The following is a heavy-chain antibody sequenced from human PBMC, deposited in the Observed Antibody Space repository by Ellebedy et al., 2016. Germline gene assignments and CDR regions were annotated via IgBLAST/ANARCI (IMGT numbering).Heavy chain of an antibody. Sequence: GESLKIPXTASGFTFGDYDLTWLRQAPGKRLEWVGFIRSQPYGGTSEYAASVKGRFTISRDDSKNIAYLQMNSLKSEDTAVYYCSRKAGSTGNFFYYMDVWGKGTTVNVSS. D-gene: IGHD2-2*01. V-gene: IGHV3-49*03. J-gene: IGHJ6*03. CDR3: SRKAGSTGNFFYYMDV. CDR1: GFTFGDYD. CDR2: IRSQPYGGTS.